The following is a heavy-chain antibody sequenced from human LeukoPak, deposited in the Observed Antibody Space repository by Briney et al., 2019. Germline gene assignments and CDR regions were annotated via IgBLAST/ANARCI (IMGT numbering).Heavy chain of an antibody. D-gene: IGHD3-22*01. CDR2: ISSSGSTI. CDR1: GFTFSDYY. J-gene: IGHJ4*02. V-gene: IGHV3-11*04. Sequence: PGGSLRLSCAASGFTFSDYYMSWIRQAPGKGLEWVSYISSSGSTIYYADSVKGRFTISRDNAKNSLYLQMNSLRAEDTAVYYCARDRVAYYYDSSDYWGQGTLVTVSS. CDR3: ARDRVAYYYDSSDY.